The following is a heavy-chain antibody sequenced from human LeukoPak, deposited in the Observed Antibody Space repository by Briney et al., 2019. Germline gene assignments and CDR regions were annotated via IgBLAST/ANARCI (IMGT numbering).Heavy chain of an antibody. CDR3: ATDGYYYDSSNYSVIYYLDY. V-gene: IGHV3-23*01. D-gene: IGHD3-22*01. J-gene: IGHJ4*02. CDR1: GFTFSSNA. CDR2: ISGGGGST. Sequence: VGSLRLSCAASGFTFSSNAMSCVRQAPGKGLEWVAIISGGGGSTYYADSVKVRFTISRDNSKNTLYRQINSLRAEDTAVYYCATDGYYYDSSNYSVIYYLDYWGQGTLVTVSS.